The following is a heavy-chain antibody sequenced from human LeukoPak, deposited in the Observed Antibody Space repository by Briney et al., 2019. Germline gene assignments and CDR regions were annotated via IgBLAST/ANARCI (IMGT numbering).Heavy chain of an antibody. Sequence: PGGSLRLSCAASGFTVSSNYMSWVRQAPGKGLEWVSVIYSGGSTYYADSVKGRFTISRDNSKNTLYLQMNSLRAEDTAVYYCARLGSTLCYYYMDVWGKGTTVTVSS. D-gene: IGHD1-26*01. CDR3: ARLGSTLCYYYMDV. V-gene: IGHV3-66*02. J-gene: IGHJ6*03. CDR1: GFTVSSNY. CDR2: IYSGGST.